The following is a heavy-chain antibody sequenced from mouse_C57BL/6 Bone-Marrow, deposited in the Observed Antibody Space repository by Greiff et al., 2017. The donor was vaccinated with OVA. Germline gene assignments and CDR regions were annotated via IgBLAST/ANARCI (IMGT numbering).Heavy chain of an antibody. Sequence: VQLKESGPELVKPGASVKISCKASGYSFTDYNMNWVKQSNGKSLEWIGVINPNYGTTSYNQKFKGKATLTVDQSSSTAYMQLNSLTSEDSAVYYCARILYGSSFYYAMDYWGQGTSVTVSS. V-gene: IGHV1-39*01. CDR2: INPNYGTT. D-gene: IGHD1-1*01. CDR3: ARILYGSSFYYAMDY. J-gene: IGHJ4*01. CDR1: GYSFTDYN.